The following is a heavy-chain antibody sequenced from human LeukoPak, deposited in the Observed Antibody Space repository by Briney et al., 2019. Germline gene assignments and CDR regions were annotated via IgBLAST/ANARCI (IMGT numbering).Heavy chain of an antibody. Sequence: PSETLSLTCTVSGGSISSSSYYWGWIRQPPGKGLEWIGSIYYSGSTYYNPSLKSRVTMSVDTSKNQFSLKLSSVTAADTAVYYCATRVMSGYYLNYNFDYWGQGTLVTVSS. CDR2: IYYSGST. D-gene: IGHD3-22*01. J-gene: IGHJ4*02. V-gene: IGHV4-39*07. CDR1: GGSISSSSYY. CDR3: ATRVMSGYYLNYNFDY.